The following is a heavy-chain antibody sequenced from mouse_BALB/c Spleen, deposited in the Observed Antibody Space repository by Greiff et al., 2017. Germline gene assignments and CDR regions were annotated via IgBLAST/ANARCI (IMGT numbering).Heavy chain of an antibody. D-gene: IGHD1-1*01. Sequence: EVQRVESGGGLVKPGGSLKLSCAASGFTFSDYYMYWVRQTPEKRLEWVATISDGGSYTYYPDSVKGRFTISRDNAKNNLYLQMSSLKSEDTAMYYCERGGTYFWYCDVWGAGTTVTVSS. J-gene: IGHJ1*01. CDR1: GFTFSDYY. V-gene: IGHV5-4*02. CDR3: ERGGTYFWYCDV. CDR2: ISDGGSYT.